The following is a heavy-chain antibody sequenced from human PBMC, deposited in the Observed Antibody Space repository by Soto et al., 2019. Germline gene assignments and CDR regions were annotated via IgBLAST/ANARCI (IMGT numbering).Heavy chain of an antibody. V-gene: IGHV4-34*01. J-gene: IGHJ5*02. Sequence: SETLSLTCAVYCGSFSGYYWSWIRQPPGKGLEWIGEINHSGSTNYNPSLKSRVTISVDTSKNQFSLKLSSVTAADTAVYYCARGRLLRAYNWFDPWGQGTLVTVSS. CDR3: ARGRLLRAYNWFDP. D-gene: IGHD3-16*01. CDR1: CGSFSGYY. CDR2: INHSGST.